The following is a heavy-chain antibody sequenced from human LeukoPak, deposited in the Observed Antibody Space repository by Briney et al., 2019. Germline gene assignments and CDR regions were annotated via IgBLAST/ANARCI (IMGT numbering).Heavy chain of an antibody. Sequence: GGSLRLSCSASVFSFSDYDMNWVRHAPGKGQEWVSAISGRSSHVYYGESVKGRFTISRDNAKNSLYLQLDSLGVEDTAVYYCGRAFPPLRTSSAGDLWGQGTLVTVSS. CDR3: GRAFPPLRTSSAGDL. CDR1: VFSFSDYD. V-gene: IGHV3-21*01. CDR2: ISGRSSHV. J-gene: IGHJ1*01. D-gene: IGHD3-16*01.